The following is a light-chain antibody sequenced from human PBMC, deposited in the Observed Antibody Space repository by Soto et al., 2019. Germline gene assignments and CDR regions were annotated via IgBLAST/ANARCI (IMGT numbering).Light chain of an antibody. CDR2: DVS. Sequence: QSVLTQPASVSGSPGQSITISCTGTSSDVGGYNYVSWYQQHPGKAPTLMIYDVSNRPSGVSNRFSGSKSGNTASLTISGLQAEDEADYYCSSYTSSSLHVFGTGTKLTVL. CDR3: SSYTSSSLHV. J-gene: IGLJ1*01. V-gene: IGLV2-14*03. CDR1: SSDVGGYNY.